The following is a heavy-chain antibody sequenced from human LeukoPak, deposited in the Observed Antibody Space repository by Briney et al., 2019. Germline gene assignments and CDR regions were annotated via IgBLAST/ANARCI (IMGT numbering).Heavy chain of an antibody. CDR3: ARSAAGLDAFDI. J-gene: IGHJ3*02. V-gene: IGHV1-2*02. CDR2: INPSSGGT. Sequence: ASVKVSCKASGYTFTGYYMHWVRQAPGQGLEWMGWINPSSGGTNYAQKFQGRVTMTRDTSISTAYMELSRLRSDDTAVYYCARSAAGLDAFDIWGQGTMVTVSS. D-gene: IGHD6-13*01. CDR1: GYTFTGYY.